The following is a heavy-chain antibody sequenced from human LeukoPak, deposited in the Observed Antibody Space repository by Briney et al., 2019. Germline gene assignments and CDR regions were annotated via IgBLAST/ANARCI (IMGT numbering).Heavy chain of an antibody. V-gene: IGHV4-4*07. Sequence: SETLSLTCTVSGGSISSYYWSWIRQPAGKGLEWIGRIYTSGSTNYNPSLKSRVTMSVDTSKNQFSLKLSSVTAADTAVYYCARDLTVTINYYYMDVWGKGTTVTVSS. J-gene: IGHJ6*03. CDR1: GGSISSYY. CDR3: ARDLTVTINYYYMDV. CDR2: IYTSGST. D-gene: IGHD4-11*01.